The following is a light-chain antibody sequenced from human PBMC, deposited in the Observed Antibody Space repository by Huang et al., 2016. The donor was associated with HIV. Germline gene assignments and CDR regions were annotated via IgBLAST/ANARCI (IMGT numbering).Light chain of an antibody. V-gene: IGKV1-39*01. CDR2: DAS. CDR3: QQYSSTPRP. Sequence: DIQMTQYPFSLSASVGDRVTITCRASQSITNYLNWYQQKPGTDPKVLIYDASRLQSGVPSRFSGSGFVTDCTLTISCLQPEDFATCYCQQYSSTPRPFGRGTKVEIK. CDR1: QSITNY. J-gene: IGKJ1*01.